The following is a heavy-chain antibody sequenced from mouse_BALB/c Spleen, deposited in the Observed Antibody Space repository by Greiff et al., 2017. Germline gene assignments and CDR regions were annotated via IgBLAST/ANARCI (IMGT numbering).Heavy chain of an antibody. CDR3: ARGGWTAGGAWFAY. CDR2: ISPSNGRT. V-gene: IGHV1S81*02. CDR1: GYTFTSYW. D-gene: IGHD1-1*02. J-gene: IGHJ3*01. Sequence: QVQLQQPGAELVKPGASVKLSCKASGYTFTSYWMHWVKQRPGQGLEWIGEISPSNGRTNYNEKFKSKATLTVDKSSSTAYMQLSSLTSEDSAIYYCARGGWTAGGAWFAYWGQGTLVTVSA.